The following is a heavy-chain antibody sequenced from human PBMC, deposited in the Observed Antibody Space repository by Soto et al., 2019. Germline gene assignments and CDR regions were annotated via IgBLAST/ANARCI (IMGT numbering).Heavy chain of an antibody. CDR1: GFTFSSYW. J-gene: IGHJ5*02. D-gene: IGHD3-3*01. CDR3: ARENGVSIRGGITIFGVVIGWFDP. Sequence: PGGSLRLSCAASGFTFSSYWMSWVRHAPGKGLEWVANIKQDGSEKYYVDSVKGRFTISRDNAKNSLYLQMNSLRAEDTAVYYCARENGVSIRGGITIFGVVIGWFDPWGQGTLVTVSS. V-gene: IGHV3-7*03. CDR2: IKQDGSEK.